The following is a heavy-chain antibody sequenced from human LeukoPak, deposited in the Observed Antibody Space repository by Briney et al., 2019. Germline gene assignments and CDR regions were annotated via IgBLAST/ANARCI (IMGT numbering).Heavy chain of an antibody. V-gene: IGHV4-4*02. D-gene: IGHD3-22*01. CDR1: GGSISSNNW. CDR2: VYHSGST. Sequence: KPSETLSLTCAVSGGSISSNNWWSWVRQPPGKGLEWIGEVYHSGSTTYNPSLKSRVTISLDESKNQFSLKLSSVTAADTAVYYCASLLYYYDSSGYRLIYYFDYWGQGTLVTVSS. CDR3: ASLLYYYDSSGYRLIYYFDY. J-gene: IGHJ4*02.